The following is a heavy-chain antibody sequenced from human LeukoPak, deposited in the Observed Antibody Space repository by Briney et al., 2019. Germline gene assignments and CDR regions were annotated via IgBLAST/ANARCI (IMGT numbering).Heavy chain of an antibody. CDR1: GFTFSSYW. Sequence: GGSLRLSCAASGFTFSSYWMSWVRQAPGKGLEWVANIKQDGSEKYYADSVKGRFTISRDNSKNTLYLQMNSLRAEDTAVYYCAKDLRTLLRYFDWLCDYWGQGTLVTVSS. CDR3: AKDLRTLLRYFDWLCDY. D-gene: IGHD3-9*01. CDR2: IKQDGSEK. J-gene: IGHJ4*02. V-gene: IGHV3-7*01.